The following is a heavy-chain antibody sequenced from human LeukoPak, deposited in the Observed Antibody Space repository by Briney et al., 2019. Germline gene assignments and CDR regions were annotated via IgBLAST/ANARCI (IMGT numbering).Heavy chain of an antibody. CDR3: ARTRYDFWSSPTDY. CDR1: GFTFSSYA. J-gene: IGHJ4*02. CDR2: ISYDGSNK. Sequence: PGGSLRLSCAASGFTFSSYAMHWVRQAPGKGLEWVAVISYDGSNKYYADSVKGQFTISRDNSKNTLYLQMNSLRAEDTAVYYCARTRYDFWSSPTDYWGQGTLVTVSS. D-gene: IGHD3-3*01. V-gene: IGHV3-30-3*01.